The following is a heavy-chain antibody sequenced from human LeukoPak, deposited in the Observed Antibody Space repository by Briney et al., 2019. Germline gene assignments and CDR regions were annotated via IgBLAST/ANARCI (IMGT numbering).Heavy chain of an antibody. J-gene: IGHJ4*02. CDR1: GGSISSYY. Sequence: PLETLSLTCTVSGGSISSYYWSWIRQRPGKGLEWIWYIYYSGSTNYNPSLKSRVTISVDTSKNQFYLKLSSVTAADTAVYYCARVGAPDYYFDYWGQGTLVTVSS. CDR3: ARVGAPDYYFDY. V-gene: IGHV4-59*01. CDR2: IYYSGST. D-gene: IGHD1-26*01.